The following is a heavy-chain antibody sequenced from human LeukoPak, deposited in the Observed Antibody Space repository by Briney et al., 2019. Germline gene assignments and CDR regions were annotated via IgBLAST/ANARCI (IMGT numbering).Heavy chain of an antibody. J-gene: IGHJ4*02. CDR3: ARGSGYDTIDY. CDR1: GFTFSSYT. CDR2: ISSGGDDR. V-gene: IGHV3-21*01. D-gene: IGHD5-12*01. Sequence: GGSLRLSCAASGFTFSSYTMNWVRQAPGKELEWVSAISSGGDDRYYADSVKGRFTISRDNAKKSLYLQMNRLRADDTAVFYCARGSGYDTIDYWGQGSLVTVSS.